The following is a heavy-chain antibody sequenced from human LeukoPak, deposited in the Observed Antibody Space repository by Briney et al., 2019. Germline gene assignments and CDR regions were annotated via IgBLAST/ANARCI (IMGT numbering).Heavy chain of an antibody. D-gene: IGHD1-26*01. CDR1: GFTSSSYR. J-gene: IGHJ4*02. CDR2: ISSSSSYI. Sequence: GGSLRLSGAASGFTSSSYRMNWVGQPPGKGLEWVSSISSSSSYIYYADSVKGRFTISRDNAKNSLYLQMNSLRAEDTAVYYCARGYSGSSEDYWGQGTLVTVSS. V-gene: IGHV3-21*01. CDR3: ARGYSGSSEDY.